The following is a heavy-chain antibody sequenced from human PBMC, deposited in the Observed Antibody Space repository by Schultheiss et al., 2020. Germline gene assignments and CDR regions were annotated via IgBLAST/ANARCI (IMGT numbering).Heavy chain of an antibody. V-gene: IGHV3-11*01. CDR2: ISSSGSTI. J-gene: IGHJ4*02. Sequence: GGSLRLSCAASGFTFSTYAMSWVRQAPGKGLEWVSYISSSGSTIYYADSVKGRFTISRDNAKNSLYLQMNSLRAEDTAVYYCATELSPNDYWGQGTLVTVSS. CDR3: ATELSPNDY. CDR1: GFTFSTYA.